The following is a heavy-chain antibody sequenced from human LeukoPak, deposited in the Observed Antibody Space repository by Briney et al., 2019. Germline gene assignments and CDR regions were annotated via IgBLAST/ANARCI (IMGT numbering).Heavy chain of an antibody. CDR1: GFTFSSYA. V-gene: IGHV3-49*04. J-gene: IGHJ6*03. D-gene: IGHD1-14*01. Sequence: GGSLRLSCAASGFTFSSYAMSWVRQAPGKGLEWVGFIRSKAYGGTTEYAASVKGRFTTSRDDSKGIAYLQMNSLKTEDTAVYYCTRKRGTRRFYYYYYMDVWGKGTTVTISS. CDR3: TRKRGTRRFYYYYYMDV. CDR2: IRSKAYGGTT.